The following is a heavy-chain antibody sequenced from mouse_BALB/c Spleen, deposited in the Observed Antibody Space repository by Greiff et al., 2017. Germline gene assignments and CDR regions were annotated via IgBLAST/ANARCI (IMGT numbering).Heavy chain of an antibody. Sequence: QVQLQQSGAELVKPGASVKLSCKASGYTFTSYYMYWVKQRPGQGLEWIGEINPSNGGTNFNEKFKSKATLTVDKSSSTAYMQLSSLTSEDSAVYYCTRGPRYYYAMDYWGQGTSVTVSS. J-gene: IGHJ4*01. CDR3: TRGPRYYYAMDY. V-gene: IGHV1S81*02. CDR2: INPSNGGT. CDR1: GYTFTSYY.